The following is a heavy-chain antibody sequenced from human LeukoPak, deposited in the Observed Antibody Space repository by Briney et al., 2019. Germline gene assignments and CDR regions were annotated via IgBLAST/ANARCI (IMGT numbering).Heavy chain of an antibody. Sequence: GASVKVSCKASGYTFTGYYMHWVRQAPGQGLEWMGWINPNSGGTNYAQKFQGRVTMTRGTSISTAYMELSRLRSDDTAVYYCARDRRGYSYGYYYYMDVWGKGTTVTVSS. CDR2: INPNSGGT. J-gene: IGHJ6*03. CDR3: ARDRRGYSYGYYYYMDV. CDR1: GYTFTGYY. D-gene: IGHD5-18*01. V-gene: IGHV1-2*02.